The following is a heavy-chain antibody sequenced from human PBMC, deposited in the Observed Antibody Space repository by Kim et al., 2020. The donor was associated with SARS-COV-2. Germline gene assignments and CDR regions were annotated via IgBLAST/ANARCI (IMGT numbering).Heavy chain of an antibody. CDR3: TTAPFRYFDWLCQFDY. J-gene: IGHJ4*02. CDR1: GFTFSNAW. V-gene: IGHV3-15*01. CDR2: ITSKTDGGST. Sequence: GGSLRLSCAASGFTFSNAWMSWVRQAPGKGLEWVGRITSKTDGGSTDYAAPVKGSITISSDNSKSTLYLQMNSLKTEGTAVYYCTTAPFRYFDWLCQFDYCGQGTLVTVSS. D-gene: IGHD3-9*01.